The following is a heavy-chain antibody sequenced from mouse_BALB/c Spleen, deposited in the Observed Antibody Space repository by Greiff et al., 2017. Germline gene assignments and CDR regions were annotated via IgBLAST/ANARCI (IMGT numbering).Heavy chain of an antibody. CDR3: ALYYYGSSYHFDY. Sequence: EVKLVESGPGLVKPSQSLSLTCTVTGYSITSDYAWNWIRQFPGNKLEWMGYISYSGSTSYNPSLKSRISITRDTSKNQFFLQLNSVTTEDTATYYCALYYYGSSYHFDYWGQGTTLTVSS. D-gene: IGHD1-1*01. CDR2: ISYSGST. V-gene: IGHV3-2*02. J-gene: IGHJ2*01. CDR1: GYSITSDYA.